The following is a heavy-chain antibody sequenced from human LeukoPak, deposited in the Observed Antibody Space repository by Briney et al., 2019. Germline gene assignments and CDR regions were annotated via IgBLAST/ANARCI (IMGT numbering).Heavy chain of an antibody. D-gene: IGHD1-1*01. Sequence: GGSLRLSCTASGFTFSSSAITWVRQAPGKGLEWVSGISGSGSGTYYADFVKGRFTISRDNSKNTMYLEMNSLRAEDTAVYYCAIMNGYMDVWGKGTTVTVSS. J-gene: IGHJ6*03. CDR3: AIMNGYMDV. CDR2: ISGSGSGT. V-gene: IGHV3-23*01. CDR1: GFTFSSSA.